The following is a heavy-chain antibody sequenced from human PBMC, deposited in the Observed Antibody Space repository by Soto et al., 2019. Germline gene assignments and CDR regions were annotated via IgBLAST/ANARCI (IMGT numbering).Heavy chain of an antibody. D-gene: IGHD1-1*01. CDR3: AKWNGYGDF. J-gene: IGHJ4*02. V-gene: IGHV3-21*02. Sequence: EVRLVESGGGLVKPGGSLRVSCAASGFNFNTYSMNWVRQAPGKGLQWVSFISASGAYKYYADAVRGRFTISRDNAKNTVYLQMHSLRVEDTAVYYCAKWNGYGDFWGQGTLVTVSS. CDR2: ISASGAYK. CDR1: GFNFNTYS.